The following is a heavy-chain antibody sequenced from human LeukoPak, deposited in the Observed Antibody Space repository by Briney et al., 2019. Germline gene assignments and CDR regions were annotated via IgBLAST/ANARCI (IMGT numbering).Heavy chain of an antibody. Sequence: SETLSLTCTVSGHPISSGYYWGWIRQPPGKGLEWIGSIYHSGSTYCNPSLKSRVTISVDTSKNQFSLKLSSVTAADTAVYYCASVIPAAKFDYWGQGILVTVSS. J-gene: IGHJ4*02. CDR2: IYHSGST. D-gene: IGHD2-2*01. CDR3: ASVIPAAKFDY. CDR1: GHPISSGYY. V-gene: IGHV4-38-2*02.